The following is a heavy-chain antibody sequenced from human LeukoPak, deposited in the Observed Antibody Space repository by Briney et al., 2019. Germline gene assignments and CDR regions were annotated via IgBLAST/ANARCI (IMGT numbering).Heavy chain of an antibody. CDR1: APSISSYY. D-gene: IGHD3-22*01. CDR3: ARDYDPI. Sequence: PSDALSLTCTASAPSISSYYWGWIRQPAVKALEWIARIYTSGNPNYIPSLKSRVTMSLDTSKNQLSLKLSSVTAADTAVYYCARDYDPIWGQGTMVTVSS. CDR2: IYTSGNP. J-gene: IGHJ3*02. V-gene: IGHV4-4*07.